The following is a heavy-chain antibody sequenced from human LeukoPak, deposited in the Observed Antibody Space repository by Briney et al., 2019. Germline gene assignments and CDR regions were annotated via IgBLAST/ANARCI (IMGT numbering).Heavy chain of an antibody. CDR3: ARDIVVVPAAIGDYYGMDV. D-gene: IGHD2-2*01. V-gene: IGHV1-69*13. Sequence: GASVKVSCKASGGTFSSYAISWVRQAPGQGLEWMGGIIPIFGTANYAQKFQGRVTITADESTSTAYMELSSLRSEDTAVYYCARDIVVVPAAIGDYYGMDVWGQGTTVTVSS. CDR2: IIPIFGTA. J-gene: IGHJ6*02. CDR1: GGTFSSYA.